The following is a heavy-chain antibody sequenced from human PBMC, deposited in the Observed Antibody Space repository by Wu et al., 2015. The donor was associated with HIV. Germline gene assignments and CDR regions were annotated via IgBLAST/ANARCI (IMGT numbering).Heavy chain of an antibody. D-gene: IGHD3-22*01. CDR2: ISAYNGNT. CDR1: GYIFSDYG. J-gene: IGHJ4*02. Sequence: QVQLVQSGGEVKEPGASVKVACKTSGYIFSDYGINWVRQAPGQGLEWMGWISAYNGNTKYSQKFQGRVNMTTDKSTSTACMEVRSLRSDDTAVYYCARGHYYDTSSSPMYWGLGTLVTVSS. V-gene: IGHV1-18*01. CDR3: ARGHYYDTSSSPMY.